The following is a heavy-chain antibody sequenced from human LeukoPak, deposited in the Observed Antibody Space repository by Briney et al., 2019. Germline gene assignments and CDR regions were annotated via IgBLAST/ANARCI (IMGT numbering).Heavy chain of an antibody. CDR1: GFTFSSYA. CDR3: ARSILRGNDAFDI. Sequence: LPGGSLRLSCAASGFTFSSYAMSWVRQAPGKGLEWVSAISGSGGSTYYADSVKGRFTISRDNSKNTLYLQMNSLRAEDTAVYYCARSILRGNDAFDIWGQGTMVTVSS. CDR2: ISGSGGST. V-gene: IGHV3-23*01. D-gene: IGHD2-15*01. J-gene: IGHJ3*02.